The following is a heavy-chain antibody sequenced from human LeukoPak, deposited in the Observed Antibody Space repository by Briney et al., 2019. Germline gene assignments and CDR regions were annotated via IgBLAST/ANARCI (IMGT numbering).Heavy chain of an antibody. V-gene: IGHV1-69*04. J-gene: IGHJ6*02. Sequence: ASVKVSCKASGGTFSSYAISWVRQAPGQGLEWMGRIIPILDIANYAQKFQGRVTITADKSTSTAYMELSSLRSDDTAVYYCARDLDMDVWGQGTTVTVSS. CDR1: GGTFSSYA. D-gene: IGHD1-1*01. CDR3: ARDLDMDV. CDR2: IIPILDIA.